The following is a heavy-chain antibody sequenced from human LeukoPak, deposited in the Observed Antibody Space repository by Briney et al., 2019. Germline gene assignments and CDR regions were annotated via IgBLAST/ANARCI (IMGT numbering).Heavy chain of an antibody. D-gene: IGHD5-12*01. V-gene: IGHV3-48*02. Sequence: GGSLRLSCAASGFTFSSYNMNWVRQAPGKGLEWVSYISSGSSSICYADSVKGRFTISRDNAKNSLYLQMNSLRDEDTAVYYCASQLPYSGYYDAFDIWGQGTMVTVSS. J-gene: IGHJ3*02. CDR2: ISSGSSSI. CDR1: GFTFSSYN. CDR3: ASQLPYSGYYDAFDI.